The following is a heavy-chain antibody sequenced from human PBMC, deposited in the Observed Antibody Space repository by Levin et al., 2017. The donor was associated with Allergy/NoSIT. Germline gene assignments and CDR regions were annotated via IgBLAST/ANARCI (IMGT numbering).Heavy chain of an antibody. CDR3: ARGTMSDTYGYFYDCFDP. Sequence: SETLSLTCTVSGDSMTNYFWTWSRKPHGKGLEWIGRVYSSGNTNYNHVLESRVTMSIDTSKSKFSLRLTYVTAAATALYYCARGTMSDTYGYFYDCFDPWGQGTLFTVS. V-gene: IGHV4-4*07. CDR1: GDSMTNYF. D-gene: IGHD3-22*01. CDR2: VYSSGNT. J-gene: IGHJ5*02.